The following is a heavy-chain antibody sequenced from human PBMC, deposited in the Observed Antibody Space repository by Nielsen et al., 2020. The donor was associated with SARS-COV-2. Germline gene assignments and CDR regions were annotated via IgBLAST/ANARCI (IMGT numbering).Heavy chain of an antibody. CDR1: GFTFSNYG. J-gene: IGHJ5*01. D-gene: IGHD2-15*01. CDR2: MWSDGRTK. V-gene: IGHV3-33*01. CDR3: ARGNGYSSGWFDY. Sequence: GESLKISCTGFGFTFSNYGVHWVRQAPGKGLEWVAVMWSDGRTKYYGDSVKGRFSVSRDDSRNVLYLYMSGLRAEDSAMYFCARGNGYSSGWFDYWGQGTTVAVSS.